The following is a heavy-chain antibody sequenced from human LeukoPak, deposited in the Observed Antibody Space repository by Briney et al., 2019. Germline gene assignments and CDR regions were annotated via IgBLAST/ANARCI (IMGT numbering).Heavy chain of an antibody. D-gene: IGHD3-10*01. V-gene: IGHV1-18*01. CDR3: ARAADRGVIISRFDP. Sequence: ASVKVSCKASGYTFTSYGISWVRQAPGQGLEWMGWISDYNGNTNYAQKLQGRVTMTTDTSTSTAYMELRSLRSDDTAVYYCARAADRGVIISRFDPWGQGTLVTVSS. CDR2: ISDYNGNT. J-gene: IGHJ5*02. CDR1: GYTFTSYG.